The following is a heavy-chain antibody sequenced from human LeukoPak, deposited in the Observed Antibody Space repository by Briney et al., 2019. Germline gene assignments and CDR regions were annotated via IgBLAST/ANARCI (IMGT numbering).Heavy chain of an antibody. V-gene: IGHV1-2*02. CDR2: INPNSGGT. CDR3: AREADCSGTSCYSQFLDY. CDR1: GYTFTGYY. Sequence: GASVKVSCKASGYTFTGYYMHWVRQAPGQGLEWMGWINPNSGGTNCAQKFQGRVTMTRDTSINTAYMDLSRLRSNDTAVYYCAREADCSGTSCYSQFLDYWGQGTLVTVSS. J-gene: IGHJ4*02. D-gene: IGHD2-2*01.